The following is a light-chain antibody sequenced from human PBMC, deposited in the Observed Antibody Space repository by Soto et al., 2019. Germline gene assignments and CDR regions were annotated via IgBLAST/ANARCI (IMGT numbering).Light chain of an antibody. CDR1: QSVSNNY. CDR3: QQHGRSPVT. V-gene: IGKV3-20*01. Sequence: EIVLTQSPGTLSLSPGGRATLSCRASQSVSNNYLGWFQQKPGQAPRLLIYSASSRATGIPDRFSGSGSGTDFTLTISRLEPEDFAVYYCQQHGRSPVTFGQGTKVEIK. J-gene: IGKJ1*01. CDR2: SAS.